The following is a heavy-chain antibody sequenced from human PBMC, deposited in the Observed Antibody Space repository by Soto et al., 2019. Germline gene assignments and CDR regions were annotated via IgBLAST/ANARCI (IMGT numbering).Heavy chain of an antibody. CDR1: GYIFTSND. Sequence: QVQFVQSGAEVKEPGDSVKVSCRASGYIFTSNDITWVRQAPGQGLEWMWWIRVRNGDTHYAQKFRGRVTVTRDTYTSTAYMELRSLRSDDTAVYYCARESRNWVDGVIGPGDYWGQGTLVTASS. CDR2: IRVRNGDT. V-gene: IGHV1-18*01. D-gene: IGHD3-10*01. CDR3: ARESRNWVDGVIGPGDY. J-gene: IGHJ4*02.